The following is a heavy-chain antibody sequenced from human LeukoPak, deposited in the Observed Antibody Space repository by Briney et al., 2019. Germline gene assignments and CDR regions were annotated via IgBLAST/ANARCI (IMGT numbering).Heavy chain of an antibody. CDR3: ARILHFPPAPHCTNGVCYSGEYFQH. CDR1: GGSISSSSYY. Sequence: SETLSLTCTVSGGSISSSSYYWGWIRQPPGKGLEWIGSIYYSGSTYYNPSLKSRVTISVDTSKNQFSLKLSSVTAADTAVYYCARILHFPPAPHCTNGVCYSGEYFQHWGQGTLVTVSS. CDR2: IYYSGST. D-gene: IGHD2-8*01. V-gene: IGHV4-39*01. J-gene: IGHJ1*01.